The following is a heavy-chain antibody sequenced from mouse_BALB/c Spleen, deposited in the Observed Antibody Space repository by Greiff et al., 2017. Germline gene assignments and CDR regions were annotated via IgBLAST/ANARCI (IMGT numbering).Heavy chain of an antibody. CDR2: INPGSGGT. D-gene: IGHD3-1*01. CDR3: ARSGGRRYFDY. J-gene: IGHJ2*01. CDR1: GYAFTNYL. Sequence: QVHVKQSGAELVRPGTSVKVSCKASGYAFTNYLIEWVKQRPGQGLEWIGVINPGSGGTNYNEKFKGKATLTADKSSSTAYMQLSSLTSDDSAVYFCARSGGRRYFDYWGQGTTLTVSS. V-gene: IGHV1-54*01.